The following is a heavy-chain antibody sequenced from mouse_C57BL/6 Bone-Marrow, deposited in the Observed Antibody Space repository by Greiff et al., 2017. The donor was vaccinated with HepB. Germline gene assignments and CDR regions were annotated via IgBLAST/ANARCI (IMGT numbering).Heavy chain of an antibody. CDR3: TRLGDGYPFFDY. Sequence: QVQLQQSGAELVRPGASVTLSCKASGYTFTDYEMHWVKQTPVHGLEWIGAIDPETGGTAYNQKFKGKAILTADKSSSTAYMELRSLTSEDSAVYYCTRLGDGYPFFDYWGQGTTLTVSS. CDR2: IDPETGGT. V-gene: IGHV1-15*01. D-gene: IGHD2-3*01. CDR1: GYTFTDYE. J-gene: IGHJ2*01.